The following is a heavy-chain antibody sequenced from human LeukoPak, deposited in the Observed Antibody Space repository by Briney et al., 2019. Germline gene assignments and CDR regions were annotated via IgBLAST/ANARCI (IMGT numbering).Heavy chain of an antibody. D-gene: IGHD6-13*01. CDR3: ARESARSKKTHHLFDP. Sequence: SETLSLTCTVSGGSISSGGYYWSWIRQHPGKGLEWIGYIYYSGSTYYNPSRKSRVTISVDTSKNQFSLKLSSVTAADTDVYYCARESARSKKTHHLFDPWGQGTLVTVSS. V-gene: IGHV4-31*03. CDR1: GGSISSGGYY. CDR2: IYYSGST. J-gene: IGHJ5*02.